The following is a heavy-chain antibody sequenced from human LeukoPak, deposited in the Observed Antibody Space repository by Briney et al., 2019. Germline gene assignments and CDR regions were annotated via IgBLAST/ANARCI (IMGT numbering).Heavy chain of an antibody. J-gene: IGHJ4*02. Sequence: PGGSLRLSCAASGFTFRSYGMHWVRQAPGKGLEGVAVISYDGSNKYYVDSVKGRFTISRDSSKNTLYLQMNSLRAEDTAVYYCAKESKETTRYYFDSWGQGTLVTVSS. V-gene: IGHV3-30*18. CDR2: ISYDGSNK. CDR3: AKESKETTRYYFDS. D-gene: IGHD4-11*01. CDR1: GFTFRSYG.